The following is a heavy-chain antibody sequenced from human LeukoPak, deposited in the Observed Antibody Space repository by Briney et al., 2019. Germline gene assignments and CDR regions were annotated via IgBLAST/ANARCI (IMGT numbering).Heavy chain of an antibody. CDR2: ISSSSSYI. V-gene: IGHV3-21*01. J-gene: IGHJ4*02. CDR1: GFTFSSYS. D-gene: IGHD3-22*01. CDR3: ARDRTSGRDYYDSSGFYYFDY. Sequence: GGSLRLSCAASGFTFSSYSMNWVRQAPGKGLEWVSSISSSSSYIYYADSVKGRFTISRDNAKNSLYLQVNSLRAEDTAVYYCARDRTSGRDYYDSSGFYYFDYWGQGTLVTVSS.